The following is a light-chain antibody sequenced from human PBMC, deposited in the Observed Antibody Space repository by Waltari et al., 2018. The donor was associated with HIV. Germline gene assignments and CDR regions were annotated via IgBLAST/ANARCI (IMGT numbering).Light chain of an antibody. CDR2: EVS. Sequence: QSALTQPRSVSGSPGQSVTISCTGTSSDVGGYNYVSWYQQHPGKAPKLMIYEVSKRPSGVPVRFAVAKSGNTASLTISGLQAEDEAEYYCCSYAGSSTYVFGTGTKVTIL. CDR1: SSDVGGYNY. CDR3: CSYAGSSTYV. J-gene: IGLJ1*01. V-gene: IGLV2-11*01.